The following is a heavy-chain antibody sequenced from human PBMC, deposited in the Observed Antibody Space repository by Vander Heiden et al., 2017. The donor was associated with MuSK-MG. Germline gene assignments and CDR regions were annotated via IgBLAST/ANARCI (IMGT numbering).Heavy chain of an antibody. D-gene: IGHD3-16*01. CDR2: INPNSGGT. Sequence: QVQLVQPGAEAKKPGASVKVSCKASGYPFPGYYMHWVRQAPGQGLEWMEWINPNSGGTNYAPKFQGRVTMTRDTSISTAYMELSRLGSDDTAVYYCARDIGDPHYYYYYMDVWGKGTTVTVSS. V-gene: IGHV1-2*02. CDR3: ARDIGDPHYYYYYMDV. J-gene: IGHJ6*03. CDR1: GYPFPGYY.